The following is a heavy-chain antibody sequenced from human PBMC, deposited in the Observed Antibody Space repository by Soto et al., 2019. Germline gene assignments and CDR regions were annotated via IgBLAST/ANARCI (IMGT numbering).Heavy chain of an antibody. Sequence: SETLSLTCTVSGGSISSYYWSWIRQPPGKGLEWIGYIYYSGSTNYNPSLKSRVTISVDTSKNQFSLKLSSVTAADTAVYYCASGLGYCSSTSCPSPLYFDYWGQGALVTVSS. CDR1: GGSISSYY. CDR2: IYYSGST. D-gene: IGHD2-2*01. CDR3: ASGLGYCSSTSCPSPLYFDY. J-gene: IGHJ4*02. V-gene: IGHV4-59*01.